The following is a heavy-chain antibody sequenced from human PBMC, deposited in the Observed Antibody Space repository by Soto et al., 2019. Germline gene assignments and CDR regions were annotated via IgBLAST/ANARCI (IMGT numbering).Heavy chain of an antibody. D-gene: IGHD3-3*01. Sequence: GGSLRLSCAASGFTFSSYSMNWVRQAPGKGLEWVSSISSSSSYIYYADSVKGRFTISRDNAKNSLYLQMNSLRAEDTAVYYCASLLGRARFLEWLLPYYMDVWGKGTTVTVSS. CDR3: ASLLGRARFLEWLLPYYMDV. J-gene: IGHJ6*03. CDR2: ISSSSSYI. V-gene: IGHV3-21*01. CDR1: GFTFSSYS.